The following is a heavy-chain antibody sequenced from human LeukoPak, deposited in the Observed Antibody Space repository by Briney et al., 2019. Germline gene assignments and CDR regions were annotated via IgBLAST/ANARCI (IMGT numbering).Heavy chain of an antibody. V-gene: IGHV3-7*04. CDR3: ARVPYSTGYLDY. CDR1: GFXFSTYW. J-gene: IGHJ4*02. CDR2: INQDGGEK. Sequence: GGSLRLSCAASGFXFSTYWINWVRQAPGKGLEWVSPINQDGGEKYYVDSLKGRFTISRDHAKNSLYLQMNSLRAEDTAVYYCARVPYSTGYLDYWGQGTLVTVSS. D-gene: IGHD3-22*01.